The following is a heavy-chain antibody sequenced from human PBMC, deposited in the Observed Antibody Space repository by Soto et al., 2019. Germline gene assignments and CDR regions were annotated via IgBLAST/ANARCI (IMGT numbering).Heavy chain of an antibody. Sequence: QVQLVKSGAEVKKPGSSVKVSCTASGGTFSSYAISWVRQAPGQGLEWMGGIIPISGTANYAQKFQGRVTITADESTRTAYMELSSLRSEDTAVYYCARSQGSSTSLENYYYYYYGMDVWGQGTTVTVSS. J-gene: IGHJ6*02. CDR3: ARSQGSSTSLENYYYYYYGMDV. D-gene: IGHD2-2*01. CDR1: GGTFSSYA. CDR2: IIPISGTA. V-gene: IGHV1-69*01.